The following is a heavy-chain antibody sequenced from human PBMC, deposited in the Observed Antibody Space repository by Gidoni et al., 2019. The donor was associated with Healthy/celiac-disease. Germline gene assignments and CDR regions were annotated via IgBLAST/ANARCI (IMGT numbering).Heavy chain of an antibody. Sequence: EVQLLESGGGLVQPGGSLRLSCTASGFTFSIYAMSWVRKAPGKGLVWFSAISGSGCSTYYADSVKGRFTISRDNSKNTLYLQMNSLRAEDTAVYYCAKGYSSSWEDAFDIWGQGTMVTVSS. D-gene: IGHD6-13*01. CDR2: ISGSGCST. V-gene: IGHV3-23*01. J-gene: IGHJ3*02. CDR3: AKGYSSSWEDAFDI. CDR1: GFTFSIYA.